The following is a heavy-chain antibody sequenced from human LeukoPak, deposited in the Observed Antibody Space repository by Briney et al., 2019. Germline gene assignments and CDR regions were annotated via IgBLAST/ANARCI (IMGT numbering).Heavy chain of an antibody. D-gene: IGHD2-2*01. V-gene: IGHV3-23*01. Sequence: GGSLRLSCAASGFTFSSYAMSWVRQAPGKGLEWVSAISGSSGSTYYADSVKGRFTISRDNSKNTLYLQMNSLRAEDTAVYYCAKDQWDIVVVPAAIPDAFDIWGQGTMVTVSS. CDR2: ISGSSGST. J-gene: IGHJ3*02. CDR1: GFTFSSYA. CDR3: AKDQWDIVVVPAAIPDAFDI.